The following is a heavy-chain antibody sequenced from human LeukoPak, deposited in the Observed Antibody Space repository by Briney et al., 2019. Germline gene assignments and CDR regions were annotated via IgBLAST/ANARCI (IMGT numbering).Heavy chain of an antibody. CDR1: GFTFSSYG. V-gene: IGHV3-30*02. CDR3: TRGTRLADVFDI. Sequence: PGGSLRLSCSASGFTFSSYGMHWVRQAPGKGLEWVAFIRNDGSNKYYADSVKGRFTISRDNSKSTLYLQMNSLRAGDTAVYYCTRGTRLADVFDIWGQGTKVTVSS. CDR2: IRNDGSNK. D-gene: IGHD6-19*01. J-gene: IGHJ3*02.